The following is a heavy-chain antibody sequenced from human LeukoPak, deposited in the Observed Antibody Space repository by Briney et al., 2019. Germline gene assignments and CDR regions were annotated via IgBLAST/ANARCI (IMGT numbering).Heavy chain of an antibody. Sequence: ASVKVSCKASGYTFTGYYMHWVRQAPGQGLEWMGWINPNSGGTNYAQKFQGRVTMTRDTSISTAYMELSRLRSDDTAVYYCARSSPHYYDSSGYSHSDYWGQGTLVTVSS. CDR3: ARSSPHYYDSSGYSHSDY. CDR1: GYTFTGYY. D-gene: IGHD3-22*01. CDR2: INPNSGGT. J-gene: IGHJ4*02. V-gene: IGHV1-2*02.